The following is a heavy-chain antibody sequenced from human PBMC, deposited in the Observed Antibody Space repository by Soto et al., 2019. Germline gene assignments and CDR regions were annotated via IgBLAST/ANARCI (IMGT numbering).Heavy chain of an antibody. CDR2: ISTYNGKT. CDR3: ARVPFWLLTPVDIAGWSDL. Sequence: QVQLIQSGGDVKKPGASVKVSCKASGYTFTSYGISWVRQGPGQGLEWLGWISTYNGKTKYAQLLQGRVTMTTGTSAITTYMVARDLVSGDTGLYYGARVPFWLLTPVDIAGWSDLWCQGTVVSVSS. J-gene: IGHJ5*02. CDR1: GYTFTSYG. V-gene: IGHV1-18*01. D-gene: IGHD2-15*01.